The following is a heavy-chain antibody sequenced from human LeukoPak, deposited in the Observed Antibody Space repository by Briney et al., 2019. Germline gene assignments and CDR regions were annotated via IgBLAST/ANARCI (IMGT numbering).Heavy chain of an antibody. CDR1: GGSFSGYY. CDR3: ARHFRTTVTFDY. D-gene: IGHD4-17*01. CDR2: INHSGST. Sequence: SETLSLTCAVYGGSFSGYYWSWIRQPPGKGLEWIGEINHSGSTNYNPSLKSRVTISVDTSKNQFSLKLSSVTAADTAVYYCARHFRTTVTFDYWGQGTPVTVSS. J-gene: IGHJ4*02. V-gene: IGHV4-34*01.